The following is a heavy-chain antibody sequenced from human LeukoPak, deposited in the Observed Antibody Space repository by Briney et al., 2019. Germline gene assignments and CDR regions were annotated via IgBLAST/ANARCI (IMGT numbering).Heavy chain of an antibody. D-gene: IGHD3-22*01. Sequence: PGASVKVSCKASGYTFTGYYMHWVRQAPGQGLEWMGGIIPIFGTTHYSQKFQGRVTITADESTRTAYMELSSLRSEDTAVYYCARDRRQQDYDSSGYGVFDYWGQGTLVTVSS. CDR1: GYTFTGYY. CDR3: ARDRRQQDYDSSGYGVFDY. CDR2: IIPIFGTT. J-gene: IGHJ4*02. V-gene: IGHV1-69*13.